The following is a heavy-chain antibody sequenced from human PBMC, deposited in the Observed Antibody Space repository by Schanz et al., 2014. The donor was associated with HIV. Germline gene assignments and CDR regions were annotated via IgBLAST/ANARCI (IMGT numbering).Heavy chain of an antibody. Sequence: QVQMVESGGGVVQPGRSLRLSCAASGFMFSSYGMSWVRQAPGKGLEWVAVIWYDGSDKYYADSVKGRFTISRDNSKNTLFLQMNSLRAEDTAVYYCARGLGYWGQGTLVTVSS. CDR3: ARGLGY. CDR1: GFMFSSYG. J-gene: IGHJ4*02. V-gene: IGHV3-33*08. CDR2: IWYDGSDK.